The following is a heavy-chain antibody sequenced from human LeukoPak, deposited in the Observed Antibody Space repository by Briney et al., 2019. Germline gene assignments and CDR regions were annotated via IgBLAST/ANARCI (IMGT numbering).Heavy chain of an antibody. CDR2: ITHSGSTM. CDR3: ARDLYYGSGNRY. CDR1: GFSFSSYE. J-gene: IGHJ4*02. Sequence: PGRSLRLSCAASGFSFSSYEMNWVRQAPGKGLEWVSYITHSGSTMYYADSVKGRFTISRDNAKNSLYLQMNSLRAEDTAVYYCARDLYYGSGNRYWGQGTLVTVSS. V-gene: IGHV3-48*03. D-gene: IGHD3-10*01.